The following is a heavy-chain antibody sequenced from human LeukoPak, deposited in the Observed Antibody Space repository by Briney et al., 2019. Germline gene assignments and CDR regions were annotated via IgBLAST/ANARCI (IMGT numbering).Heavy chain of an antibody. V-gene: IGHV1-69*05. D-gene: IGHD2-2*01. J-gene: IGHJ5*02. CDR2: IIPIFGTA. CDR1: GGTFGSYA. CDR3: ARDGYCSSTSCSGNWFDP. Sequence: ASVKVSCKASGGTFGSYAISGVRQAPGQGLEWMGGIIPIFGTANYAQKFQGRVTITTDESTSTAYMELSSLRSEDTAVYYCARDGYCSSTSCSGNWFDPWGQGTLVTVSS.